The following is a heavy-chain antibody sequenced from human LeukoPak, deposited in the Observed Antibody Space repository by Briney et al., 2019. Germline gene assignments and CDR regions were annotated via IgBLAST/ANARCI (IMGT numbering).Heavy chain of an antibody. Sequence: SETLSLTCTVSGGSISSYYWSWIRQPPGKGLEWSGYIYYSGSTNYNPSLKSRVTISVDTSKNQFSLKLSSVTAADTAVYYCARSPGSYYYYGMDVWGQGTTVTVSS. CDR3: ARSPGSYYYYGMDV. D-gene: IGHD1-26*01. V-gene: IGHV4-59*01. J-gene: IGHJ6*02. CDR1: GGSISSYY. CDR2: IYYSGST.